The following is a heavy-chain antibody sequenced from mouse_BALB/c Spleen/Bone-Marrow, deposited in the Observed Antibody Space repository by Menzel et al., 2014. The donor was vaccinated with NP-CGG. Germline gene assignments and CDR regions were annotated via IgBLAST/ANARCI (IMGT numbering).Heavy chain of an antibody. CDR2: ISNGGGNT. D-gene: IGHD2-1*01. CDR3: ARGGAYGSYFAYAMEY. V-gene: IGHV5-12-2*01. Sequence: EVQRVESGGGLVQPGGALKLSCAASGFIFSGYTMSWVRPTPEKRRVLVPYISNGGGNTYYPDTVKRRFPIPRDNAKNFLCLQMSSRKSEDTAMYYCARGGAYGSYFAYAMEYWGQGTSGIGSS. CDR1: GFIFSGYT. J-gene: IGHJ4*01.